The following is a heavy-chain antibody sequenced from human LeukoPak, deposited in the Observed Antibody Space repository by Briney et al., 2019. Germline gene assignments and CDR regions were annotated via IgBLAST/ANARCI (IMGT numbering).Heavy chain of an antibody. D-gene: IGHD2-15*01. CDR3: AKDIYCSGGSCHHY. Sequence: PGGSLRLSCAASGFTVSSNYMSWVRQAPGKGLEWVSVIYSGGSTYYADSVKGRFTISRHNSKNTLYLQMNSLRAEDTAVYYCAKDIYCSGGSCHHYWGQGTLVTVSS. J-gene: IGHJ4*02. V-gene: IGHV3-53*01. CDR1: GFTVSSNY. CDR2: IYSGGST.